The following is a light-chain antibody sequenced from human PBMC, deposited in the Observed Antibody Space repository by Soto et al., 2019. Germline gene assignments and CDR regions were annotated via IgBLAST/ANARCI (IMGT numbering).Light chain of an antibody. J-gene: IGKJ4*01. V-gene: IGKV1-5*01. Sequence: DIHMTQSPSTLSASVGDRVTITCRASQSIRSWLAWYQQKPGKAPKLLIYDASNLESGVPSRFSGRRSGTEFTLTISSLQPEDFATYYCQQYESYSPLTFGGGTKVDIK. CDR2: DAS. CDR3: QQYESYSPLT. CDR1: QSIRSW.